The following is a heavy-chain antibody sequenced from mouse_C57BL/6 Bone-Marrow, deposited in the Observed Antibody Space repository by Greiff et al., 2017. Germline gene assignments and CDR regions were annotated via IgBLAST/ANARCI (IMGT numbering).Heavy chain of an antibody. CDR1: GYTFTDYY. CDR3: ARHHYYGSFYWYFDV. J-gene: IGHJ1*03. V-gene: IGHV1-19*01. Sequence: VQLQQSGPVLVKPGASVKMSCKASGYTFTDYYMNWVKQSHGKSLEWIGVINPYNGGTSYNQKFKGKATLTVDKSSSTAYMELNSLTSEDSAVYYGARHHYYGSFYWYFDVWGTGTTVTVSS. CDR2: INPYNGGT. D-gene: IGHD1-1*01.